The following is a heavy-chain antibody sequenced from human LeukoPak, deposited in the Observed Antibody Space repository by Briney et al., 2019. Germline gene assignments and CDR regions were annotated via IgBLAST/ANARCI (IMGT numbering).Heavy chain of an antibody. J-gene: IGHJ5*02. CDR1: GYSISSGYY. CDR3: ARESDHRFDP. CDR2: IYHSGST. Sequence: SETLSLTCTVSGYSISSGYYWGWIRQPPGKGLEWIGSIYHSGSTYYNPSLKSRVTISVDTSKNQFSLKLSSVTAADTAVYYCARESDHRFDPWGQGTLVTVSS. D-gene: IGHD2-21*01. V-gene: IGHV4-38-2*02.